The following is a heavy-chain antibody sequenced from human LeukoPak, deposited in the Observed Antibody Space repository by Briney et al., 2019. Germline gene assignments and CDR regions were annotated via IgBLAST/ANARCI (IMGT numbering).Heavy chain of an antibody. CDR3: ARRLAGRWFDP. D-gene: IGHD3-10*01. Sequence: PSETLSLTCTVSGGSISSYYWSWIRQPPGKGLEWIGYIYYSGSTNYNPSLKSRVTISVDTSKNQFSLKLSSVTAADTAVYYCARRLAGRWFDPWGQGTLVAVSS. V-gene: IGHV4-59*01. J-gene: IGHJ5*02. CDR1: GGSISSYY. CDR2: IYYSGST.